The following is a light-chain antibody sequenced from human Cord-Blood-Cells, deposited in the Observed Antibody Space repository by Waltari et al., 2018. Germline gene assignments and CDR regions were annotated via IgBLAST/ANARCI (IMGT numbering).Light chain of an antibody. CDR2: AAS. V-gene: IGKV1-39*01. CDR1: QSISSY. Sequence: IQMTLSPFSLSGYVGDRVTITCGASQSISSYLNWYQQKPGKAPKLLIYAASSLQSGVPSRFSGSGSGTDFTLTISSLQPEDFATYYCQQSYSTPFTFGPGTKVDIK. J-gene: IGKJ3*01. CDR3: QQSYSTPFT.